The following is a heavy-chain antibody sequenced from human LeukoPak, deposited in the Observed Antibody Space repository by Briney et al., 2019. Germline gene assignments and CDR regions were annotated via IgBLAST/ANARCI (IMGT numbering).Heavy chain of an antibody. V-gene: IGHV3-30*18. Sequence: GGSLRLSCAGSGFTFSSYGMHWVRQAPGKGLEWVSVISYDGSNKYYADSVKGRFTISRDNSKNTLYLQMNSLRAEDTAVYYCAKDRSGWSYYYYGMDVWGQGTTVTVSS. CDR3: AKDRSGWSYYYYGMDV. CDR1: GFTFSSYG. D-gene: IGHD6-19*01. J-gene: IGHJ6*02. CDR2: ISYDGSNK.